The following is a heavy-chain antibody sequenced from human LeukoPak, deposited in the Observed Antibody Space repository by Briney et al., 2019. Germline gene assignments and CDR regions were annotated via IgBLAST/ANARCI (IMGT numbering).Heavy chain of an antibody. V-gene: IGHV3-7*01. D-gene: IGHD3-10*01. CDR1: GFTFSSYW. Sequence: GGSLRLSCAASGFTFSSYWMSWVRQAPGKGLEWVANIKQDGSEKYYVDSVKGRFTISRDNAKNSLYLQMNSLRAEDTAVYYCARDAASSGSYYYYYYGMDVWGQGPTVTVSS. J-gene: IGHJ6*02. CDR3: ARDAASSGSYYYYYYGMDV. CDR2: IKQDGSEK.